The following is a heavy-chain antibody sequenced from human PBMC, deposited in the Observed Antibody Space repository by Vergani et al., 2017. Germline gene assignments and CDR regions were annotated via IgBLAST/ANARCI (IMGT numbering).Heavy chain of an antibody. CDR2: INPSGGST. D-gene: IGHD2-21*02. J-gene: IGHJ6*02. CDR3: ARYCGGDCSPSDYYGMDV. Sequence: QVQLVQSGAEVKKPGASVKVSCKASGYTFTSYYMHWVRQAPGQGLEWMGIINPSGGSTSYAQKFQGRVTMTREQSTSTVYMELSSLRSEDTAVYYCARYCGGDCSPSDYYGMDVWGQGTTVTVSS. CDR1: GYTFTSYY. V-gene: IGHV1-46*03.